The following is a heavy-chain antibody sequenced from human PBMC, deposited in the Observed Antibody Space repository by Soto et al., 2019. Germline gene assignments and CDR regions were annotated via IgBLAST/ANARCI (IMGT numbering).Heavy chain of an antibody. CDR3: ARDPYGLDV. CDR1: GFTFSSYW. J-gene: IGHJ6*02. Sequence: HPGGSLRLSCAASGFTFSSYWMHWVRQAPGKGLVWVSRINNYGSSTSYADSVKGRFTISRDNAKNTLYLQMNSLRVEDTAVYYCARDPYGLDVWGQGTTVTVSS. CDR2: INNYGSST. V-gene: IGHV3-74*01.